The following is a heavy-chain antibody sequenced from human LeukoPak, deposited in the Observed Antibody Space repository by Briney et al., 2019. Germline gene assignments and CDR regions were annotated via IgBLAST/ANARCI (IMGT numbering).Heavy chain of an antibody. V-gene: IGHV4-30-2*01. J-gene: IGHJ6*02. Sequence: SETLSLTCAVSGGSISSGGYSWSWIRRPPGKGLEWIGYIYHSGSTYYNPSLKSRVTISVDRSKNQFSLKLSSVTAADTAVYYCARARSGYYYYYYGMDVWGQGTTVTVSS. CDR2: IYHSGST. CDR3: ARARSGYYYYYYGMDV. CDR1: GGSISSGGYS. D-gene: IGHD3-10*01.